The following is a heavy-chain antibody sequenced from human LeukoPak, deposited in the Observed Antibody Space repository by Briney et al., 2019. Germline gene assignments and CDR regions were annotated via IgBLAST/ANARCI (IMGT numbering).Heavy chain of an antibody. D-gene: IGHD2-15*01. V-gene: IGHV3-66*03. CDR1: GFTVSSNS. CDR2: IYSDNT. Sequence: GGSLRLSCTVSGFTVSSNSMSWVRQAPGKGLEWVSFIYSDNTHYSDSVKGRFTISRDNSKNTLYLQMNSLRAEDTAVFYCAKDEGVVAAKNFDYWGQGTLVTVSS. CDR3: AKDEGVVAAKNFDY. J-gene: IGHJ4*02.